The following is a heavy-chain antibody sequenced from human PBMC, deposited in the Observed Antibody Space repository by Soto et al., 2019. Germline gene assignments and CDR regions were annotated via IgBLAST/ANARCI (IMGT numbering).Heavy chain of an antibody. CDR2: IYWNDDK. J-gene: IGHJ3*02. CDR1: GFSLSTSGVG. CDR3: AQSPGVRYFYWSDAFDI. V-gene: IGHV2-5*01. Sequence: QITLKESGPTLVKPTQTLTLTCTFSGFSLSTSGVGVGWIRQPPGKALEWLALIYWNDDKRYSPSLKSRLTIPKDPSKNPVVLTMTHMDPVDKATYFCAQSPGVRYFYWSDAFDIWGQGTMVTVSS. D-gene: IGHD3-9*01.